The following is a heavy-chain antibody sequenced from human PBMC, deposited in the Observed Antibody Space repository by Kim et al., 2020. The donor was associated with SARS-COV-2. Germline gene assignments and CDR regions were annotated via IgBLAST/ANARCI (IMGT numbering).Heavy chain of an antibody. D-gene: IGHD1-26*01. V-gene: IGHV3-23*01. CDR2: ISGSGGST. J-gene: IGHJ4*02. CDR1: GFTFSSYA. Sequence: GGSLRLSCAASGFTFSSYAMSWVRQAPGKGLEWVSAISGSGGSTYYADSVKGRFTISRDNSKNTLYLQMNSLRAEDTAVYYCAKEQATQATSGSYLPWGREFDYWGQGTLVTVSS. CDR3: AKEQATQATSGSYLPWGREFDY.